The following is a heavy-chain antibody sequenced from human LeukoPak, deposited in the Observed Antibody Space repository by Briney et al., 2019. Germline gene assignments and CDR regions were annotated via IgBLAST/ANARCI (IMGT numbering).Heavy chain of an antibody. V-gene: IGHV3-64*01. J-gene: IGHJ4*02. CDR2: ISSNGGST. D-gene: IGHD1-26*01. CDR3: ARDLRASGSYYFHY. CDR1: GFTFSSYA. Sequence: AGGSLRLSCAASGFTFSSYAMHWVRQAPGKGLEYVSAISSNGGSTYYANPVKGRFTISRDNSKNTLYLQMGSLRAEDMAVYYCARDLRASGSYYFHYWGQGTLVTVSS.